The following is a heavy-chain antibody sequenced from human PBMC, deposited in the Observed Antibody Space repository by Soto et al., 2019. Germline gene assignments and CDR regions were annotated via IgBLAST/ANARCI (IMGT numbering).Heavy chain of an antibody. V-gene: IGHV3-30*18. CDR1: GFTFSDYA. CDR3: AKGGRQWLVTSAFNY. Sequence: VQLVESGGGVVQPGRSLRLSCAASGFTFSDYAMHWVRQAPGKGLEWVAVVSHDGRNTHYADSVKGRFTISRDSSKNRVSLEMTSLRAEDRSVYYCAKGGRQWLVTSAFNYWGQGALVTVSS. CDR2: VSHDGRNT. D-gene: IGHD6-19*01. J-gene: IGHJ4*02.